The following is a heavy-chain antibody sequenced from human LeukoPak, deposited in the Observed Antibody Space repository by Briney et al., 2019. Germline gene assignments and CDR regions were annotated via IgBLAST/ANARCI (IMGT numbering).Heavy chain of an antibody. Sequence: PGGSPRLSCAASGFTFSSYAMSWVRQAPGKGLEWVSGISGSGGSTYYADSVQGRFTISRDSSKNTLYLQMNNLRAEDTAIYYCVKDFILRGLTFGWFDPWGQGTLVTVSS. CDR3: VKDFILRGLTFGWFDP. J-gene: IGHJ5*02. V-gene: IGHV3-23*01. D-gene: IGHD3-10*01. CDR2: ISGSGGST. CDR1: GFTFSSYA.